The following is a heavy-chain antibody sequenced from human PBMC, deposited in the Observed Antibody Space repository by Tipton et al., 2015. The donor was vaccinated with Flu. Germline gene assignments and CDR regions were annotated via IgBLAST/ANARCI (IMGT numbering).Heavy chain of an antibody. D-gene: IGHD6-19*01. J-gene: IGHJ1*01. CDR3: AREKDSSGSEYFQH. CDR1: GASISSRSYY. Sequence: TLSLTCTVSGASISSRSYYWGWIRQPPGKGLEWIGCIYSSGSTYYNPSLKSRVTILLDTSKNQFSLKLSSVTAADTAVYYCAREKDSSGSEYFQHWGQGTLVTVSS. V-gene: IGHV4-39*07. CDR2: IYSSGST.